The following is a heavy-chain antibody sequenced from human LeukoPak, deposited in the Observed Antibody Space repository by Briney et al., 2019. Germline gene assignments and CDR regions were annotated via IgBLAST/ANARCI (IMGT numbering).Heavy chain of an antibody. J-gene: IGHJ4*02. CDR2: INLNGGTT. CDR1: GFTLDDYG. Sequence: GRSLTLSCAASGFTLDDYGMSWVRHAPGKGLGWVSGINLNGGTTGYADSVKGRFTISRDNAKNSLYLQMNSLRAEDTAVYYCAKAPLGSGSYYNQAGFDYWGQGTLVTVSS. V-gene: IGHV3-20*04. CDR3: AKAPLGSGSYYNQAGFDY. D-gene: IGHD3-10*01.